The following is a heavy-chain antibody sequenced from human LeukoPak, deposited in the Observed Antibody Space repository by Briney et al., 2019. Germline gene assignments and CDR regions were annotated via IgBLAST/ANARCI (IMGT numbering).Heavy chain of an antibody. D-gene: IGHD5-24*01. CDR3: ARRVGLQEIDY. CDR1: GFTFSDYY. CDR2: ISSSSSYT. J-gene: IGHJ4*02. V-gene: IGHV3-11*03. Sequence: GGSLRLSCAASGFTFSDYYMSWIRQAPGKGLEWVSYISSSSSYTNYADSVKGRFTISRDNAKNSLYLQMNSLRAEDTAVYYCARRVGLQEIDYWGQGTLVTVSS.